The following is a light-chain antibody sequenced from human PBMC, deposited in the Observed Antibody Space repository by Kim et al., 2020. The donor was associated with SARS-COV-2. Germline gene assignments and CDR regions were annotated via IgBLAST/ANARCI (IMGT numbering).Light chain of an antibody. CDR3: QQYNSWPPT. V-gene: IGKV3-15*01. Sequence: ASPGERVALSCRASQSVSENLAWYQQKPGQAPRLLIYGASTRAPGIPARFSGGGSGTEFTLTIRSLQSEDFAVYSCQQYNSWPPTFGPGTKVDIK. CDR1: QSVSEN. J-gene: IGKJ3*01. CDR2: GAS.